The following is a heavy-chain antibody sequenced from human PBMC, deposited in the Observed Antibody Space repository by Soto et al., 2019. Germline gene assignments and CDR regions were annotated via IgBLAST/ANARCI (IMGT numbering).Heavy chain of an antibody. CDR2: ISSSSSTI. CDR3: ARDYNRSVAYYDFCSGRGGMDV. D-gene: IGHD3-3*01. J-gene: IGHJ6*02. V-gene: IGHV3-48*02. CDR1: GITFSSYS. Sequence: EVQLVESGGGLVQPGGSLSLSCAASGITFSSYSMNWVRQAPGKGLEWVSYISSSSSTIYYADSVKGRFTISRDNAKNSLYLQMNSLRDEDTAVYYCARDYNRSVAYYDFCSGRGGMDVWGQGTTVTVSS.